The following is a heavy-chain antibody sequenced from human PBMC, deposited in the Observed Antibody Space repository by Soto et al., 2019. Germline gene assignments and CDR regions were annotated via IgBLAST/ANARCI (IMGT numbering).Heavy chain of an antibody. J-gene: IGHJ4*02. V-gene: IGHV3-30-3*01. CDR1: GFTFSSYA. CDR3: ARAHKNVLRYFDWLTYYFDY. CDR2: ISYDGSNK. Sequence: LRLSFAASGFTFSSYAMHWVRQAPGKGLEWVAVISYDGSNKYYADSVKGRFTISRDNSKNTLYLQMNSLRAEDTAVYYCARAHKNVLRYFDWLTYYFDYWGQGTLVTVSS. D-gene: IGHD3-9*01.